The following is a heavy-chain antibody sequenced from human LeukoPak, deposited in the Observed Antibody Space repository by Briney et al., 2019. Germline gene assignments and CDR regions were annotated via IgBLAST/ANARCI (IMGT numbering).Heavy chain of an antibody. CDR2: IYSGGST. J-gene: IGHJ3*02. V-gene: IGHV3-53*01. CDR3: ARALLYSSSWYVGDAFDI. Sequence: PGGSLRLSCAASGFTVSSNYMSWVRQAPGKGLEWVSVIYSGGSTYYADSVKGRFTISRDNSKNTLYLQMNSLRAEDTAVYYCARALLYSSSWYVGDAFDIWGQGTMVTVSS. CDR1: GFTVSSNY. D-gene: IGHD6-13*01.